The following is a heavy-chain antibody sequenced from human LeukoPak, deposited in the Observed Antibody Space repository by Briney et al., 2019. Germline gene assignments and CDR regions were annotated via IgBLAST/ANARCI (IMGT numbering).Heavy chain of an antibody. CDR2: IYYSGST. J-gene: IGHJ5*02. CDR3: ARDPGDYHNWFDP. CDR1: GGSISSGDYY. Sequence: SETLSLTCTVSGGSISSGDYYWSWIRQPPGKGLEWIGYIYYSGSTYYNPSLKSRVTISVDTSKNQFSLKLSSVTAADTAVYYCARDPGDYHNWFDPWGQGTLVTVSS. D-gene: IGHD3-16*01. V-gene: IGHV4-30-4*01.